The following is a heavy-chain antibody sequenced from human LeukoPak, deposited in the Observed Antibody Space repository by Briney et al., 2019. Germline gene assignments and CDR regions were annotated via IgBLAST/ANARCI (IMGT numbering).Heavy chain of an antibody. CDR2: IYYSGSA. J-gene: IGHJ4*02. CDR3: ARLTMPTGPGDY. CDR1: GGSISSYY. Sequence: SETLSLTCTASGGSISSYYWSWIRQPPGKGLEWIGYIYYSGSANYNPSIKGRVTLSVDPSKNLLSLKLTSVTAADTGVYYCARLTMPTGPGDYWGQGTLVTVSS. D-gene: IGHD4/OR15-4a*01. V-gene: IGHV4-59*08.